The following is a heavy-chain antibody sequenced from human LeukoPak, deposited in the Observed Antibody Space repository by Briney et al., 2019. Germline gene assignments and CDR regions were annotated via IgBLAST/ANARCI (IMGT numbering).Heavy chain of an antibody. CDR1: GFTFSDYY. D-gene: IGHD3-22*01. V-gene: IGHV3-11*01. Sequence: PGGSLRLSCAASGFTFSDYYMSWLRQAPGKGLEWVSYISSSGSTIYYADSVKGRFTISRDNAKNSLYLQMNSLRAEDTAVYYCARALNYYDSSLDPWGQGTLVTVSS. CDR2: ISSSGSTI. CDR3: ARALNYYDSSLDP. J-gene: IGHJ5*02.